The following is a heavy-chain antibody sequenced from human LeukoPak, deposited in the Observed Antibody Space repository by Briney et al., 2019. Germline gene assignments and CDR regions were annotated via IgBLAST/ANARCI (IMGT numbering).Heavy chain of an antibody. CDR1: GFTFSSYA. J-gene: IGHJ4*02. D-gene: IGHD2-21*02. CDR3: AKDWVVVVTAIFDY. Sequence: GGSLRLSRAASGFTFSSYAMSWVRQAPGKGLEWVSAISGSGGSTYYADSVKGRFTISRDNSKNTLYLQMNSLRAEDTAVYYCAKDWVVVVTAIFDYWGQGTLVTVSS. CDR2: ISGSGGST. V-gene: IGHV3-23*01.